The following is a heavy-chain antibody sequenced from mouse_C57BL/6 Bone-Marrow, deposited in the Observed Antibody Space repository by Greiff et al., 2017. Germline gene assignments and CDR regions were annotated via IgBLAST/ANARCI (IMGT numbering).Heavy chain of an antibody. D-gene: IGHD2-3*01. CDR3: AIYDGYYGVFAY. V-gene: IGHV3-6*01. J-gene: IGHJ3*01. CDR1: GYSITSGYY. Sequence: EVKLMESGPGLVKPSQSLSLTCSVTGYSITSGYYWNWIRQFPGNKLEWMGYISYDGSNNYNPSLKNRISITRDTSKNQFFLKLNSVTTEDTATYYCAIYDGYYGVFAYWGQGTLVTVSA. CDR2: ISYDGSN.